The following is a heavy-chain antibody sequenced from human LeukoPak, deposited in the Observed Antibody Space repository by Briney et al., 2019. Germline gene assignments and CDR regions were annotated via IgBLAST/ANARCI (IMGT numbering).Heavy chain of an antibody. CDR3: ARGFRSWSGYYFPDYFDY. J-gene: IGHJ4*02. Sequence: GGSLRLSCAASGFTFSSYSMNWVRQAPGKGLEWVSSISSSSSYIYYADSVKGRFTISRDNAKNSLYLQMNSLRAEDTAVYYCARGFRSWSGYYFPDYFDYWGQGTLVTVSS. V-gene: IGHV3-21*01. CDR1: GFTFSSYS. D-gene: IGHD3-3*01. CDR2: ISSSSSYI.